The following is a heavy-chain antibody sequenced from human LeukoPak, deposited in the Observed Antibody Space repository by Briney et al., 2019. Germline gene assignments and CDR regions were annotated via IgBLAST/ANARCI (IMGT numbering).Heavy chain of an antibody. Sequence: AETLSLTCTASGCSFSGYYLSWVRQPPGKGLEWMGCIYCSGTTNSKPSLKSRVTISVATSKTPFSLKMSSVTDAATAVYYCAVWPFYSGSGSNYWGQGPLVTVSS. CDR1: GCSFSGYY. D-gene: IGHD3-10*01. CDR2: IYCSGTT. J-gene: IGHJ4*02. V-gene: IGHV4-59*01. CDR3: AVWPFYSGSGSNY.